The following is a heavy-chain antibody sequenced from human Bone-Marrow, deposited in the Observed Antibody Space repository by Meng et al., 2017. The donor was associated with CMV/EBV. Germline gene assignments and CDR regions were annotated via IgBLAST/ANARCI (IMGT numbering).Heavy chain of an antibody. CDR3: ARLFCGSAGCQGRDPLDY. CDR2: ISTYNGNT. J-gene: IGHJ4*02. CDR1: GGTFNSYG. D-gene: IGHD2-2*01. V-gene: IGHV1-18*01. Sequence: ASVKVSCKACGGTFNSYGVRWVRQAPGQGLEWMGWISTYNGNTDYAQAFQGRVTVTTDTPTGTAYMDLRGLRSDDTAVYYCARLFCGSAGCQGRDPLDYWGQGTLVTVSS.